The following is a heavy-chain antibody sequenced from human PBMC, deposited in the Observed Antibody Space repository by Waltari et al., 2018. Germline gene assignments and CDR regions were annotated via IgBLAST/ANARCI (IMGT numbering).Heavy chain of an antibody. D-gene: IGHD5-18*01. Sequence: QVQLVESGGGVVHPGRSLSLSCEASGVTFSSIAMHGGRQAPGKGLEWVAGSSYDGSDDYYADSVRGRFTISRDDSKDTLNLQMNSLRPEDTAVYYCARDGPLQIQSWYSFDYWGQGTLVTVSS. J-gene: IGHJ4*02. V-gene: IGHV3-30*07. CDR3: ARDGPLQIQSWYSFDY. CDR2: SSYDGSDD. CDR1: GVTFSSIA.